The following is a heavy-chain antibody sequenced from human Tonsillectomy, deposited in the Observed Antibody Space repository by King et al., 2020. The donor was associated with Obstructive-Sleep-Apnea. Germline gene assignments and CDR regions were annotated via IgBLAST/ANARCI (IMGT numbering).Heavy chain of an antibody. CDR1: GFTFRSYA. V-gene: IGHV3-30*04. CDR3: ARDNGSYALDY. J-gene: IGHJ4*02. Sequence: VQLVESGGGVVQPGRSLRLSCAASGFTFRSYAMNVVRQAPGKGLEWGAGISSDGSNKYYADSVKGRFTISRENSKNTLYLQMNSLRAVDTAVYYCARDNGSYALDYWGQGTLVTVSS. D-gene: IGHD1-26*01. CDR2: ISSDGSNK.